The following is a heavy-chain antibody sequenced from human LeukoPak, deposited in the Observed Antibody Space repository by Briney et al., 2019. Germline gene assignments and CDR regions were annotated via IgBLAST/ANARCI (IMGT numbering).Heavy chain of an antibody. CDR2: ISGSGGST. CDR3: AKVMVATITPFDY. D-gene: IGHD5-12*01. Sequence: PGGSLRLSCAASGFTFSSYGMSWVRQAPGKGLEWVSAISGSGGSTYYADSVKGRFTISRDNSKNTLYLQMNSLRAEDTAVYYCAKVMVATITPFDYWGQGTLVTVSS. J-gene: IGHJ4*02. CDR1: GFTFSSYG. V-gene: IGHV3-23*01.